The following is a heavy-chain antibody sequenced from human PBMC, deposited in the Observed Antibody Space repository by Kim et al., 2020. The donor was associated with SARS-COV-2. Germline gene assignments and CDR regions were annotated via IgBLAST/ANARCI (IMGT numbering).Heavy chain of an antibody. V-gene: IGHV3-33*05. D-gene: IGHD3-16*02. CDR3: ARDGGYDYVWGSYRGDFDY. Sequence: GGSLRLSCAASGFTFSSYGMHWVRQAPGKGLEWVAVISYDGSNKYYADSVKGRFTISRDNSKNTLYLQMNSLRAEDTAVYYCARDGGYDYVWGSYRGDFDYWGQGTLVTVSS. CDR2: ISYDGSNK. J-gene: IGHJ4*02. CDR1: GFTFSSYG.